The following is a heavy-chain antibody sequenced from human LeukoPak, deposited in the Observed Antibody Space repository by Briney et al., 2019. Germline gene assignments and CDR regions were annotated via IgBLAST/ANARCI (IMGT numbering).Heavy chain of an antibody. V-gene: IGHV4-59*01. CDR1: GGSISTYY. J-gene: IGHJ1*01. CDR3: ARGNGDYVEYFQH. CDR2: VSYSGTT. D-gene: IGHD4-17*01. Sequence: SETLSLTCSVSGGSISTYYWSWMRQPPGKGLEWIGCVSYSGTTKYSPSLKSRVTISVDTSKNQFSLKLTSVTAADTAVYYCARGNGDYVEYFQHWGRAPWSPSP.